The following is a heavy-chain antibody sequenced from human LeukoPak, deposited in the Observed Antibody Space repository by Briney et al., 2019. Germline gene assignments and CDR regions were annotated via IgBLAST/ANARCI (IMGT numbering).Heavy chain of an antibody. V-gene: IGHV4-34*01. CDR2: INHSGST. J-gene: IGHJ4*02. D-gene: IGHD3-22*01. CDR1: GGSFSGYY. Sequence: SSETLSLTCAVYGGSFSGYYWSWIRQPPGKGLEWIGEINHSGSTNYNPSLKSRVTISVDTSKNQFSLKLSSVTAADTAVYYRARGRHYYDSSGYYPSDYWGQGTLVTVSS. CDR3: ARGRHYYDSSGYYPSDY.